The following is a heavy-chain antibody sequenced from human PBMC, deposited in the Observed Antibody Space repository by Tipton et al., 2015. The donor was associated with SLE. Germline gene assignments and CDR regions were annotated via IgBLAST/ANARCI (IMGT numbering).Heavy chain of an antibody. D-gene: IGHD7-27*01. V-gene: IGHV4-39*07. CDR3: AHANWGTNFDY. Sequence: LRLSCTVSGGSISSSSYYWAWIRQPPGKGLEWIGSIYYSGSTYYNPSLESRVTISVDTSKNQFSLKLSSVTAADTAVFYCAHANWGTNFDYWGQGTLVTVS. CDR1: GGSISSSSYY. J-gene: IGHJ4*02. CDR2: IYYSGST.